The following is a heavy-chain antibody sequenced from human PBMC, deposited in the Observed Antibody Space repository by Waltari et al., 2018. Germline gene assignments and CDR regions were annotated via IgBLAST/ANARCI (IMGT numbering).Heavy chain of an antibody. Sequence: EVQVVEAGGGLVQPEGSLRLSCTASGFTFSNYEMIWVRQAPGKGLEWISYFDNTGSTIYYADSVRGRFTISRDNAKNSMYLQMNSLRAEDTAIYYCARPSTEYHYYYYYMDVWGKGTTVTVS. CDR2: FDNTGSTI. D-gene: IGHD2-2*02. CDR3: ARPSTEYHYYYYYMDV. CDR1: GFTFSNYE. V-gene: IGHV3-48*03. J-gene: IGHJ6*03.